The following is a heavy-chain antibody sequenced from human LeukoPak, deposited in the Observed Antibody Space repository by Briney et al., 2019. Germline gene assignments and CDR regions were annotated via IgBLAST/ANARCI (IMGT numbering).Heavy chain of an antibody. CDR1: SGSFSGYY. V-gene: IGHV4-34*01. D-gene: IGHD2-2*01. CDR2: INHSGST. J-gene: IGHJ5*02. CDR3: ARHPRWVVVPAARGHWFDP. Sequence: PSETLSLTCAVYSGSFSGYYWSWIRQPPGKGLEWIGEINHSGSTNYNPSLKSRVTISVDTSKNQFSLKLSSVTAADTAVYYCARHPRWVVVPAARGHWFDPWGQGTLVTDSS.